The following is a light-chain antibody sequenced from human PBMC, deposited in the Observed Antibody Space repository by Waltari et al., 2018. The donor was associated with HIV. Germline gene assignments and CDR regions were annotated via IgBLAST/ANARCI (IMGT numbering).Light chain of an antibody. V-gene: IGLV1-47*01. CDR2: RNN. Sequence: QSVLTQPPSASGTPGQRVTISYSGSNPNIGSSYVYWYQQLPGTAPKLLMYRNNRLPSGVPDRFSGSKSGTSASLAISGLRSEDEADYYCATWDDSLSGLWVFGGGTKLTVL. CDR1: NPNIGSSY. CDR3: ATWDDSLSGLWV. J-gene: IGLJ3*02.